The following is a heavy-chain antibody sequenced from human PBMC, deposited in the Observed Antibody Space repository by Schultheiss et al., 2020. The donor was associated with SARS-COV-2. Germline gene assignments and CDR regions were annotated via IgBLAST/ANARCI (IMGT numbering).Heavy chain of an antibody. Sequence: GGSLRLSCAASGFTFSSYSMNWVRQAPGKGLEWVSSISSSSSYIYYADSVKGRFTISRDNAKNTLYLQMNSLRAEDTAVYYCAKAPVGDTAMVTYWGQGTLVTVSS. CDR1: GFTFSSYS. CDR3: AKAPVGDTAMVTY. CDR2: ISSSSSYI. D-gene: IGHD5-18*01. V-gene: IGHV3-21*04. J-gene: IGHJ4*02.